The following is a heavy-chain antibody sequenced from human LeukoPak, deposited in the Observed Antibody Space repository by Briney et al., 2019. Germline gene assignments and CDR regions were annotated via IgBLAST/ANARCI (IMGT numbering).Heavy chain of an antibody. CDR2: ISYDGSNK. V-gene: IGHV3-30*04. CDR1: GFTFSRYT. CDR3: ARDRAVVSGNDAFDI. Sequence: GGSLRLSCAASGFTFSRYTINWVRQAPGKGLEWVAAISYDGSNKNFAESVKGRFTISRDNSKNTLYLQLNSLTTEDTAVYYCARDRAVVSGNDAFDIWGQGTMVIVSS. D-gene: IGHD4-23*01. J-gene: IGHJ3*02.